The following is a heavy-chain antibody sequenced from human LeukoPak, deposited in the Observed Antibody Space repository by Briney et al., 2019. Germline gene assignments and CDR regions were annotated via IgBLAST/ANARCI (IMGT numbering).Heavy chain of an antibody. J-gene: IGHJ5*02. CDR1: GYTFTGYY. CDR3: ARGGHRRYYYTSGSGFDP. Sequence: ASVKVSCKASGYTFTGYYMHWVRQAPGQGLEWMGWINPNSGGTNYARGFQGRVTMTRDTSISTAYMELTGLTSDDTAVYYCARGGHRRYYYTSGSGFDPWGQGTLVTVSS. D-gene: IGHD3-10*01. CDR2: INPNSGGT. V-gene: IGHV1-2*02.